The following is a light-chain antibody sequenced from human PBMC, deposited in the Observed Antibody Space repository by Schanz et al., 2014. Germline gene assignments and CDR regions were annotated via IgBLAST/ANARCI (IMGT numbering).Light chain of an antibody. V-gene: IGKV3-11*01. Sequence: EIVMTQSPATLSLSPGERATLSCRASQSIGTKVAWYQQRPGQAPRFLMYGVSTRATGIPARFSGSGSGTDFTLTISSLEPEDFAVYYCQQRTNWPTFGQGTRLEIK. CDR2: GVS. CDR1: QSIGTK. CDR3: QQRTNWPT. J-gene: IGKJ5*01.